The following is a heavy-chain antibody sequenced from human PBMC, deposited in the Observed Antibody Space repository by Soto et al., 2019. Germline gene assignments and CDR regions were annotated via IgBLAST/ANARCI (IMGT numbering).Heavy chain of an antibody. J-gene: IGHJ6*02. CDR1: GYTFTGYY. V-gene: IGHV1-2*02. CDR2: INPNSGGT. CDR3: ARDIVVVPAAIPWGVYYYYGMDV. Sequence: ASVKVSCKASGYTFTGYYMHWVRQAPGQGLEWMGWINPNSGGTNYAQKFQGRVTMTRDTSISTAYMELSRLRSDDTAVYYCARDIVVVPAAIPWGVYYYYGMDVWGQGTTVTVS. D-gene: IGHD2-2*01.